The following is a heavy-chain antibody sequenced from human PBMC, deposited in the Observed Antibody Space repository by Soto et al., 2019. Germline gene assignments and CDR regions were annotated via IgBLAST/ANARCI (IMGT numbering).Heavy chain of an antibody. J-gene: IGHJ4*02. D-gene: IGHD3-16*01. CDR2: INAGNGNT. CDR3: ARDPGDGYFDY. V-gene: IGHV1-3*01. CDR1: GYTFTSYA. Sequence: QVQLVQSGAEVKKPGASVKVSCKASGYTFTSYAMHWVRQAPGQRLEWMGWINAGNGNTKYSQKFQRRVTITRDTSASTAYMVLSSLRSEDTAVYYCARDPGDGYFDYWGQGTLVTVSS.